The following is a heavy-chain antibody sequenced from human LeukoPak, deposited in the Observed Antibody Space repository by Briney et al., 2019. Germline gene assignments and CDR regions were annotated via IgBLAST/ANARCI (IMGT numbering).Heavy chain of an antibody. CDR2: IYTSGST. D-gene: IGHD3-22*01. CDR3: ARVGYYDSSGYSLADY. V-gene: IGHV4-61*02. J-gene: IGHJ4*02. Sequence: PSETLSLTCTVSGGSISSGSYYWSWIRQPAGKGLEWIGRIYTSGSTNYNPSLKSRVTISVDTSKNQFSLKLSSVTAADTAVYYCARVGYYDSSGYSLADYWGQGTLVTVSS. CDR1: GGSISSGSYY.